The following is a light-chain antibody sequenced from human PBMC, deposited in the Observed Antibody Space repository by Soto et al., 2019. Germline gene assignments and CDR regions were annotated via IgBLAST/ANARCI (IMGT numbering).Light chain of an antibody. J-gene: IGKJ1*01. CDR1: QSVNSGY. CDR2: GTS. V-gene: IGKV3-20*01. CDR3: QQYLASPPWT. Sequence: EIVLTQSPGTLSLSPGERAILSCGASQSVNSGYLAWYQQKPGQAPRLLIYGTSIRAAGIPDRFSGSGSGTDFTLTISRLEPEDFAVYSCQQYLASPPWTFGQGTKVE.